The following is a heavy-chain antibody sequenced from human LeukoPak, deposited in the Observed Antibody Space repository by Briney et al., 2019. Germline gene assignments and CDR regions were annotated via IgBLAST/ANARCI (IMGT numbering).Heavy chain of an antibody. CDR2: IYHGGST. J-gene: IGHJ1*01. V-gene: IGHV4-38-2*02. CDR1: GYSISSGYY. Sequence: SETLSLTCTVSGYSISSGYYWGGSRQPPGKGRGGIGRIYHGGSTYYNPSLKSRVTISVDTSKNQFSLKLSSVTAADTAVYYCARQVVVIEGLSEYFQHWGQGTLVTVSS. CDR3: ARQVVVIEGLSEYFQH. D-gene: IGHD3-22*01.